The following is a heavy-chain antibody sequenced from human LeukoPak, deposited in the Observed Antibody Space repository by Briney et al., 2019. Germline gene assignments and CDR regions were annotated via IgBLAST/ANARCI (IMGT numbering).Heavy chain of an antibody. CDR3: ARGRTGAAALDF. J-gene: IGHJ4*02. CDR1: GGSFSGHY. D-gene: IGHD2-2*01. V-gene: IGHV4-34*01. CDR2: STHSGST. Sequence: SETLSLTCAAYGGSFSGHYWTWIRQPPGKGLEWIGESTHSGSTNYNPSLKSRVIISVDTSKNQFSLKLTSVTAADTAVYHCARGRTGAAALDFWGPGTLVTVSS.